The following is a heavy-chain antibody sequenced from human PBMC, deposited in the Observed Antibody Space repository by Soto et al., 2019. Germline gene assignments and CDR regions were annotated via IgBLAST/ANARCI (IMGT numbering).Heavy chain of an antibody. Sequence: SDTLSLTCAVSGYSISSGYYWGWIRQPPGKGLEWIGSIYHSGSTYYNPSLKSRVTISVDTSKNQFSLKLSSVTAADTAVYYCARGIYSKLFDPWGQGTLVTVSS. D-gene: IGHD4-4*01. CDR1: GYSISSGYY. V-gene: IGHV4-38-2*01. J-gene: IGHJ5*02. CDR2: IYHSGST. CDR3: ARGIYSKLFDP.